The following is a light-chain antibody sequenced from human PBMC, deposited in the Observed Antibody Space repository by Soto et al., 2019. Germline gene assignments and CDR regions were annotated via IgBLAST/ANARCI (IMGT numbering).Light chain of an antibody. CDR1: QSVSSY. CDR2: GVS. CDR3: QQYDSSPKT. J-gene: IGKJ1*01. Sequence: EIVLTQSPATLSLSPGERATLSCRASQSVSSYLAWYQQKPGQAPRLLIYGVSKRATGIPDRFSGSGSGTDFTLTISRLEPEDFAVYYCQQYDSSPKTFGQGTKVDIK. V-gene: IGKV3-20*01.